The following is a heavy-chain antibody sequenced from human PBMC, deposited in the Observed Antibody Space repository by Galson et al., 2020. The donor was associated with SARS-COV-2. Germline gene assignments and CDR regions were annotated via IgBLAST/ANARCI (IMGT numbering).Heavy chain of an antibody. CDR3: ARNMITVWGIIVKPPYFFDS. CDR1: GYTFTSYD. CDR2: ISGYNGNT. V-gene: IGHV1-18*04. J-gene: IGHJ4*02. D-gene: IGHD3-16*02. Sequence: ASVKVSCKASGYTFTSYDISWVRQAPGQGLEWMGWISGYNGNTKYAQKVQGRVTMTTDTSTNTAYMELTSLRSDDTAGYYCARNMITVWGIIVKPPYFFDSWGQGTLVTVSS.